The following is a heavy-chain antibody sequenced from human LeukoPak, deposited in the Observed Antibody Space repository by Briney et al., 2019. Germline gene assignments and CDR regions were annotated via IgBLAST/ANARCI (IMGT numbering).Heavy chain of an antibody. J-gene: IGHJ4*02. Sequence: SVKVSCKASGGTFSSYAISWVRQAPGQGLEWMGGIIPIFGTANYAQKFQGRVTITADESTSTAYMELSSLRSEDTAVYYCAREPQEVTLYFDYWGQGTLVTVSS. CDR3: AREPQEVTLYFDY. V-gene: IGHV1-69*13. D-gene: IGHD4-23*01. CDR1: GGTFSSYA. CDR2: IIPIFGTA.